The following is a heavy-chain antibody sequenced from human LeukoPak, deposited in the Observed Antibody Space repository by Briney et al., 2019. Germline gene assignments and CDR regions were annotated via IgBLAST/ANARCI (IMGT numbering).Heavy chain of an antibody. CDR1: GGSISSSSYY. J-gene: IGHJ5*02. V-gene: IGHV4-39*07. CDR3: GKKRYIYGPKGGCFAP. D-gene: IGHD5-18*01. CDR2: IFYTGST. Sequence: SETLSLTCTVSGGSISSSSYYWGWIRQPPGKGLEWIGSIFYTGSTYYNPSLKSRVTISVDTSKNQFSLKLTAVTAADTAVYYCGKKRYIYGPKGGCFAPGGQGTLVTVPS.